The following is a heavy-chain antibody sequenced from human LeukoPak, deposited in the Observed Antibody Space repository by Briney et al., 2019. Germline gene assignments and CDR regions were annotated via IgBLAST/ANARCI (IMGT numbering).Heavy chain of an antibody. Sequence: ASLKVSSKASGYTFTSYGISWVRQTPGQGREWMGWISAYNGNTNYAQKLQGRVTMTTDTSTSTAYMELRSLRSDDTAVYYCARYMVRGDPLDYWGQGTLVTVSS. J-gene: IGHJ4*02. CDR1: GYTFTSYG. CDR2: ISAYNGNT. CDR3: ARYMVRGDPLDY. V-gene: IGHV1-18*01. D-gene: IGHD3-10*01.